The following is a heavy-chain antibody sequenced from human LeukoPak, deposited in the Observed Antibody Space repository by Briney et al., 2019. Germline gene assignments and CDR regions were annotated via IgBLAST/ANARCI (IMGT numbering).Heavy chain of an antibody. CDR3: ARDPTSQGRDGYNWESYYFDY. J-gene: IGHJ4*02. CDR2: ISGSGGST. V-gene: IGHV3-23*01. CDR1: GFTFSSYA. Sequence: GGSLRLSCAASGFTFSSYAMSRVRQAPGKGLEWVSAISGSGGSTYYADSVKGRFTISRDNSKNTLYLQMNSLRAEDTAVYYCARDPTSQGRDGYNWESYYFDYWGQGTLVTVSS. D-gene: IGHD5-24*01.